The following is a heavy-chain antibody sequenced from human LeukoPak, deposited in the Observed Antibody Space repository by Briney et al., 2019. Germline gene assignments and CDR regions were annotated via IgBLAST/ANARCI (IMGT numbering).Heavy chain of an antibody. V-gene: IGHV3-23*01. J-gene: IGHJ5*02. CDR3: AKEVLGYFDLNWLDP. Sequence: PGGSLRLSCAASAFTFNSYAMSWVRQAPGKGLEWVSAISGSGDDTHYADSVKGRFTISRDNSKNTLYLQMNSLRAEDTAVYYYAKEVLGYFDLNWLDPWGQGTLVTVSS. D-gene: IGHD3-9*01. CDR2: ISGSGDDT. CDR1: AFTFNSYA.